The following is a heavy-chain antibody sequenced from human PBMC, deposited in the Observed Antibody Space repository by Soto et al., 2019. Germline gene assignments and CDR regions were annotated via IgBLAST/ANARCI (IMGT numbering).Heavy chain of an antibody. CDR2: IYYSGSA. V-gene: IGHV4-59*08. Sequence: QVQLQESGPGLVRPSETLSLTCTVSGGSISSYYWSWIRQPPGKGLEWIGYIYYSGSANYNPSLKSRATILVDTSKIQSSLKLSSAPAADTAVYYCARNYGGNVDYWGQRSRVTVSS. J-gene: IGHJ4*02. CDR1: GGSISSYY. CDR3: ARNYGGNVDY. D-gene: IGHD4-17*01.